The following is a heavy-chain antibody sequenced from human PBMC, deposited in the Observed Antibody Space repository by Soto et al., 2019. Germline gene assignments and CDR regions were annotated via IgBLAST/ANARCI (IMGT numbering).Heavy chain of an antibody. Sequence: PGGSLRLSCAASGFTFSSYAMSWVRQAPGKGLEWVSATSGSGGSTYYADSVKGRFTISRDNSKNTLYLQMNSLRAEDTAVYYCAKDSQYDYVWGSYRSYFDYWGQGTLVTVSS. J-gene: IGHJ4*02. CDR2: TSGSGGST. CDR3: AKDSQYDYVWGSYRSYFDY. D-gene: IGHD3-16*02. CDR1: GFTFSSYA. V-gene: IGHV3-23*01.